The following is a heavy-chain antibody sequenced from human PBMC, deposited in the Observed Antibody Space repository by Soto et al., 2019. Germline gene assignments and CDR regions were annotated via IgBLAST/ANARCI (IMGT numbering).Heavy chain of an antibody. D-gene: IGHD6-13*01. Sequence: SETLSLTCTVSGGSISSGGYYWSWIRQHPGKGLEWIGYIYYSGSTYYNPSLKSRVTISVDTSKNQFSLKLSSVTAADTAVYYCARLYSSRWIGRYYYYYGMDVWGQGTTVTVYS. CDR3: ARLYSSRWIGRYYYYYGMDV. CDR2: IYYSGST. V-gene: IGHV4-31*03. J-gene: IGHJ6*02. CDR1: GGSISSGGYY.